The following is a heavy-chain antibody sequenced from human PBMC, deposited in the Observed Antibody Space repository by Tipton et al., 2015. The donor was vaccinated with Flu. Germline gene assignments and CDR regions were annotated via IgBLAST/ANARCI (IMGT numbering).Heavy chain of an antibody. Sequence: LRLSCTVSGGSISSGGYYWSWIRQRPGKGLEWIGYIYYSGSTYYNPSLKSRVTISIDTSKNQFSLKLSSVTAADTAVYYCARALQNYFDYWGQGTLVTVSS. J-gene: IGHJ4*02. V-gene: IGHV4-31*02. CDR1: GGSISSGGYY. CDR2: IYYSGST. CDR3: ARALQNYFDY.